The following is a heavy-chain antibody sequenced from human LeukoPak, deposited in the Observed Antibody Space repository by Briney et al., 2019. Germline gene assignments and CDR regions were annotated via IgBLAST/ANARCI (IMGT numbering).Heavy chain of an antibody. J-gene: IGHJ3*02. CDR2: ISNSGGT. V-gene: IGHV4-59*08. CDR3: ARHRPFVATMVRGVIIGAFDI. D-gene: IGHD3-10*01. CDR1: SGSLSTYY. Sequence: SETLSLTCTVLSGSLSTYYWSWIRQAPGKGLEWMGYISNSGGTKYNPSLKSRVTISVDTSKNQFSLKLSSVTAADTAVYYCARHRPFVATMVRGVIIGAFDIWGQGTMVTVSS.